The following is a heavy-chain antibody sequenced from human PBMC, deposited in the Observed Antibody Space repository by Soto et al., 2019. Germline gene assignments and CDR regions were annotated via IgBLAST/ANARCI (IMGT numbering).Heavy chain of an antibody. CDR1: GGSISSGGYS. J-gene: IGHJ6*02. CDR2: IYHSGST. CDR3: AGSPDYYYGMDV. V-gene: IGHV4-30-2*01. Sequence: SETLSLTCAVSGGSISSGGYSWSWIRQPPGKGLEWIGYIYHSGSTYYNPSLKSRVTISVDGSKNQFSLKLSSVTAADTAVYYCAGSPDYYYGMDVWGQGTTVTVSS.